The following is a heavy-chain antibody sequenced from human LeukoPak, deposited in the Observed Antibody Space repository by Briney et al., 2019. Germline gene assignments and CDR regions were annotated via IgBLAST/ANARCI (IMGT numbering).Heavy chain of an antibody. D-gene: IGHD3-3*01. J-gene: IGHJ5*01. Sequence: SETLSLTCTVSGGSISSSNYYWGWIRQPPGKGLEWIGSIYYSGSTYYNPSLKSRVTIPIDTSKNQFSLKLSSVTAADTAVYYCARARTIFGVVTHNWFDSWGQGTLVTVSS. CDR1: GGSISSSNYY. CDR3: ARARTIFGVVTHNWFDS. CDR2: IYYSGST. V-gene: IGHV4-39*07.